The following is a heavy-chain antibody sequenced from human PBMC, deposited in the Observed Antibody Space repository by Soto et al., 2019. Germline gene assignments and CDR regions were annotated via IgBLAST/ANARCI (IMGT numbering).Heavy chain of an antibody. CDR2: ISYDGSNK. CDR1: GFTISSNG. V-gene: IGHV3-30*18. CDR3: AKAGAIFHTYFDY. D-gene: IGHD6-19*01. J-gene: IGHJ4*02. Sequence: PGGSLRLSCAASGFTISSNGMHWVRQAPGKGLEWVAVISYDGSNKYYADSVKGRFTISRDNSKNTLYLQMNSLRAEDTAVYYCAKAGAIFHTYFDYWGQGTLVTVSS.